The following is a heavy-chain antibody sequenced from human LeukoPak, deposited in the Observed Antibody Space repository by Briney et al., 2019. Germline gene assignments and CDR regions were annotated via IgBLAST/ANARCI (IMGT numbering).Heavy chain of an antibody. D-gene: IGHD3-3*01. V-gene: IGHV3-9*01. CDR2: ISWNSGSI. J-gene: IGHJ6*02. CDR3: AKDYDFWSGWGSMDV. CDR1: GFTFDDYA. Sequence: PGGSLRLSCAASGFTFDDYAMHWVRQAPGKGLEWVSGISWNSGSIGYADSVKGRFTISRDNAKNSLYLQMNSLRAEDTALYYCAKDYDFWSGWGSMDVWGQGTTVTVSS.